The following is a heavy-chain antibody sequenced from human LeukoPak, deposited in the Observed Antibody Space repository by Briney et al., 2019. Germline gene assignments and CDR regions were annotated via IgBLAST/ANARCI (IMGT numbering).Heavy chain of an antibody. Sequence: KPGGSLRLSCAASGFTFSSYSMSWVRQAPGKGLEWVSSISNSSSYIYYADSVKGRFTISRDNAKNSLYLQMNSLRAEDTAVYYCARDPDPYDSSGYYYYWGQGTLVTVSS. V-gene: IGHV3-21*01. CDR3: ARDPDPYDSSGYYYY. CDR1: GFTFSSYS. CDR2: ISNSSSYI. J-gene: IGHJ4*02. D-gene: IGHD3-22*01.